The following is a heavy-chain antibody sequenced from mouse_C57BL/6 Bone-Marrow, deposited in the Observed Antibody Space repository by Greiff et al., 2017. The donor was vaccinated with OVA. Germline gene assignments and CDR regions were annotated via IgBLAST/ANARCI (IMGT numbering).Heavy chain of an antibody. V-gene: IGHV1-76*01. J-gene: IGHJ1*03. D-gene: IGHD2-14*01. Sequence: VQLQQSGAELVRPGASVKLSCKASGYTFTDYYINWVKQRPGQGLEWIARIYPGSGNTYYNEKFKGKATLTAEKSSSTAYMQLSSLASEDSAVYCCASDVRPWYFDVWGTGTTVTVSS. CDR1: GYTFTDYY. CDR2: IYPGSGNT. CDR3: ASDVRPWYFDV.